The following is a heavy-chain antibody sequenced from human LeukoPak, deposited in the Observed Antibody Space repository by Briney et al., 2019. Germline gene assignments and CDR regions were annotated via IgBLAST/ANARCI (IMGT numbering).Heavy chain of an antibody. CDR1: GFTFSRYS. CDR2: ISISSNYI. Sequence: GGSLRLSCAASGFTFSRYSMNWVRQAPGKGLEWVSSISISSNYIYYPDSLKGRFTISRDNANNSLYLQMNSLRAEDTALYYCARGSSFHNYWGQGTLVTVSS. D-gene: IGHD6-6*01. CDR3: ARGSSFHNY. J-gene: IGHJ4*02. V-gene: IGHV3-21*04.